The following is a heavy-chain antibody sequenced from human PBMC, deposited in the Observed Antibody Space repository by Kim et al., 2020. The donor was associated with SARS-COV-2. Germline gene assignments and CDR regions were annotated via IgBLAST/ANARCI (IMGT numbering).Heavy chain of an antibody. CDR2: IDPSDSYT. CDR1: GYSFTSYW. Sequence: GESLKISCKGSGYSFTSYWIGWVRQMPGKGLEWMGRIDPSDSYTNYSPSFQGHVTISADKSISTAYLQWSSLKASDTAMYYCARHLYRGGARHVHSSSWPGRNWFDPWGQGTLVTVSS. CDR3: ARHLYRGGARHVHSSSWPGRNWFDP. V-gene: IGHV5-10-1*01. D-gene: IGHD6-13*01. J-gene: IGHJ5*02.